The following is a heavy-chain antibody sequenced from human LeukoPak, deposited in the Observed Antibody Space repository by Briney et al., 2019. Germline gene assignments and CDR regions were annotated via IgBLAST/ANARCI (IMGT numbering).Heavy chain of an antibody. D-gene: IGHD3-10*01. Sequence: PGRSLRLSCAASGFTFSSYAMHWVRQAPGKGLEWVAVISYDGSNKYYADSVKGRFTISRDNSKNTLYLQMNSLGAEDTAVYYCTFGFDDAFDIWGQGTMVTVSS. J-gene: IGHJ3*02. CDR2: ISYDGSNK. CDR3: TFGFDDAFDI. CDR1: GFTFSSYA. V-gene: IGHV3-30*04.